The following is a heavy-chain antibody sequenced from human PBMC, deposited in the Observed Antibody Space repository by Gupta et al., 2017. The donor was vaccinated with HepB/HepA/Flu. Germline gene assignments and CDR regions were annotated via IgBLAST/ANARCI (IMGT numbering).Heavy chain of an antibody. CDR3: ARQVKSSRGRGEYFQH. CDR2: IYYSGST. V-gene: IGHV4-39*01. CDR1: GGSISSSSYY. J-gene: IGHJ1*01. D-gene: IGHD2-2*01. Sequence: QLQLQESGPGLVKPSETLSLTCNVSGGSISSSSYYWGWIRQPPGKGLEWIGSIYYSGSTYYNPSLKSRVTISVDTSKNQFSLKLSSVTAADTAVYYCARQVKSSRGRGEYFQHWGQGTLVTVSS.